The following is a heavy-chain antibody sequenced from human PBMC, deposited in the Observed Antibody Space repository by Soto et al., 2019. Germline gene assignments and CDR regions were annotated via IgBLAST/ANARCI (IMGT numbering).Heavy chain of an antibody. D-gene: IGHD2-21*02. CDR1: GYIFTNYG. J-gene: IGHJ6*02. CDR3: ASHNFFCGGDCNSSGMDV. Sequence: PXASLKISCQGCGYIFTNYGINWVRQVSGGGLEWLGRIDPSDSYTKYNPSFQGHVTISADKSTSTAYLQWSSLRASDTAVYYCASHNFFCGGDCNSSGMDVWGQGTTVTASS. CDR2: IDPSDSYT. V-gene: IGHV5-10-1*01.